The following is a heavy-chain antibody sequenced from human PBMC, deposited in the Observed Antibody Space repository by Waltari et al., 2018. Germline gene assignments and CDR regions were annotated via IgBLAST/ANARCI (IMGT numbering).Heavy chain of an antibody. V-gene: IGHV4-59*01. CDR2: IYYTGST. Sequence: QVHLQESGPSLLRPSETRSLICTVSGGSTRGFYWSWVRQPPGKGLDWIGYIYYTGSTNFTPSLKSRVTMSVDTSKNQFSLKLSSVTAADTAFYYCARGGGGDWEWFDPWGQGTLVTVSS. CDR3: ARGGGGDWEWFDP. J-gene: IGHJ5*02. CDR1: GGSTRGFY. D-gene: IGHD2-21*02.